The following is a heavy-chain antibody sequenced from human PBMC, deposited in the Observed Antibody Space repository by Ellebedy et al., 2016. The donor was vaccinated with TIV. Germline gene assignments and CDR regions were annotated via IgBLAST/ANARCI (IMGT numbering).Heavy chain of an antibody. V-gene: IGHV1-46*01. D-gene: IGHD3-22*01. Sequence: ASVKVSXXASGYTFTSYYMHWVRQAPGQGLEWMGIINPSGGSTSYAQKFQGRVTITRDTSASTAYMELSSLRSEDTAVYYCARRDSSGYTSWGQGTLVTVSS. CDR2: INPSGGST. CDR1: GYTFTSYY. CDR3: ARRDSSGYTS. J-gene: IGHJ4*02.